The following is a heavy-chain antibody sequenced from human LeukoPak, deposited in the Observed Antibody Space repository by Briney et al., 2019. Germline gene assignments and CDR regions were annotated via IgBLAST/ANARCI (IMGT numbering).Heavy chain of an antibody. Sequence: PGGSLRLSCAASGFTFSSYTMHWVRQAPGKGLEWVAVISYDGSNKYYADSVTGRFTISRENSKNTLYLQMFSLRTEDTAVYYCARDVVPYYYYYMDVWGKGTTVTVSS. CDR2: ISYDGSNK. CDR1: GFTFSSYT. D-gene: IGHD2-21*01. CDR3: ARDVVPYYYYYMDV. V-gene: IGHV3-30*04. J-gene: IGHJ6*03.